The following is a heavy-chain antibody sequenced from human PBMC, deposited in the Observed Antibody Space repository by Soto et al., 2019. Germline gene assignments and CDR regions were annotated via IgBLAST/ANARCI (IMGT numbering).Heavy chain of an antibody. Sequence: EASVKVSCKASGGTFSSYAISWVRQAPGQGLEWMGGIIPIFGTANYAQKFQGRVTITADESTSTAYMELSSLRSEDTAVYYCARHPGGRGYYYGMDVWGQGTTVTVSS. CDR1: GGTFSSYA. CDR3: ARHPGGRGYYYGMDV. J-gene: IGHJ6*02. CDR2: IIPIFGTA. D-gene: IGHD2-15*01. V-gene: IGHV1-69*13.